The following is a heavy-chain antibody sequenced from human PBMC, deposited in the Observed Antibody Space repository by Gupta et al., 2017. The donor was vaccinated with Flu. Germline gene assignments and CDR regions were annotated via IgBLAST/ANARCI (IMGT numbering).Heavy chain of an antibody. CDR2: INAKTENP. V-gene: IGHV7-4-1*02. CDR3: ATEGAYSTSWSPAFEL. J-gene: IGHJ4*02. Sequence: YGLNWVRQAPGQGLEWMGWINAKTENPTDAQDFKGRFVFSLDTSVSTAYLQINSLKAEDTAVYYCATEGAYSTSWSPAFELWGQGTLVTVSP. CDR1: YG. D-gene: IGHD6-13*01.